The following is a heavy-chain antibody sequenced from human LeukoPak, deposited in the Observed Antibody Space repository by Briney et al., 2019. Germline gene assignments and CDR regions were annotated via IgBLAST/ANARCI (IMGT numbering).Heavy chain of an antibody. CDR3: AREVWLPAAMPGYYYYYMDV. J-gene: IGHJ6*03. V-gene: IGHV4-59*01. CDR1: GGSISSYY. CDR2: IYYSGST. Sequence: KPSETLSLTCTVSGGSISSYYWSWTRQPLGKGLEWIGYIYYSGSTNYNPSLKSRVTISVDTSKNQFSLKLSSVTAADTAVYYCAREVWLPAAMPGYYYYYMDVWGKGTTVTISS. D-gene: IGHD2-2*01.